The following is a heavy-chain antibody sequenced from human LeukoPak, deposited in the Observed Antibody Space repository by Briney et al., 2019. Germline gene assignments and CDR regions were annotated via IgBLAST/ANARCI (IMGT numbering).Heavy chain of an antibody. CDR2: IKQDGSEK. CDR3: ARVGGGYDSSGYYSFDY. D-gene: IGHD3-22*01. V-gene: IGHV3-7*03. CDR1: GFTFSSYA. Sequence: PGGSLRLSCAASGFTFSSYAMSWVRQAPGKGLEWVANIKQDGSEKYYVDSVKGRFTISRDNAKNSLYLQMNSLRAEDTAVYYCARVGGGYDSSGYYSFDYWGQGTLVTVSS. J-gene: IGHJ4*02.